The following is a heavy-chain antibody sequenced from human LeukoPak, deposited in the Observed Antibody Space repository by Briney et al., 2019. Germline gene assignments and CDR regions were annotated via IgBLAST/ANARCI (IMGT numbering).Heavy chain of an antibody. Sequence: ASVKVSCKASGYTFTSYDINWVRQATGQGLEWMGWMNPNSGNTGYAQKFQGRVTMTRNTSISTAYMELSSLRSEDTAVYYCAREWDSSSWYDYWGQGSLVTVSS. CDR1: GYTFTSYD. J-gene: IGHJ4*02. V-gene: IGHV1-8*01. CDR2: MNPNSGNT. CDR3: AREWDSSSWYDY. D-gene: IGHD6-13*01.